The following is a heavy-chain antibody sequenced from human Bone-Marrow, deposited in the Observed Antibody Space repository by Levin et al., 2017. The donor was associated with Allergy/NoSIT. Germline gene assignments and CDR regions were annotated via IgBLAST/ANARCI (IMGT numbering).Heavy chain of an antibody. D-gene: IGHD3-9*01. CDR1: GGSINSGDSY. CDR2: IYYSGST. V-gene: IGHV4-30-4*01. J-gene: IGHJ4*02. CDR3: ARLSLTFYDILTGYYSPSGTFDY. Sequence: LRLSCNVSGGSINSGDSYWSWIRQPPGKGLEWIGYIYYSGSTYYNPSLKSRITISIYTSKSQFSLQLSSVTAADTAVYYCARLSLTFYDILTGYYSPSGTFDYWGQGTLVTVSS.